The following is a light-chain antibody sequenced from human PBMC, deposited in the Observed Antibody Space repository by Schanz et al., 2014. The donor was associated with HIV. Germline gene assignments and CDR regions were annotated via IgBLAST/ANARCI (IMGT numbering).Light chain of an antibody. J-gene: IGLJ2*01. CDR3: SSYTGSSSVI. CDR2: DVT. Sequence: QSALNQPPSVSGSPGQSITISCTGTSSDVGGYDFVSWYQQHPGKAPKLMIYDVTNRPSGVSNRFSGSKSGNTASLTISGLQAEDEADYYCSSYTGSSSVIFGGGTKFTVL. V-gene: IGLV2-14*03. CDR1: SSDVGGYDF.